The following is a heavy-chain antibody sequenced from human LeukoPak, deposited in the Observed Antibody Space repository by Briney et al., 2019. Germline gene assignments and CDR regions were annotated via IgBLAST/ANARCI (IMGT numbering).Heavy chain of an antibody. CDR1: GFTFSIYA. D-gene: IGHD6-13*01. V-gene: IGHV3-23*01. CDR3: ARVGSSRPNWYFDL. CDR2: ISGSGGTT. Sequence: GGSLRLSCAASGFTFSIYAMSWVRQAPGKGLEWVSSISGSGGTTYYADSVKGRFTVSRDNSKNTLYLQMNSLRAEDTAVYYCARVGSSRPNWYFDLWGRGTLVTVSS. J-gene: IGHJ2*01.